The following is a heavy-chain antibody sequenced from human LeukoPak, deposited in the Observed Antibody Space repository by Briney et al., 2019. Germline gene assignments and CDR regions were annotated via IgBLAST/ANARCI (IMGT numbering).Heavy chain of an antibody. CDR3: ARGRSYSSGWAHFDY. CDR2: IYHSGST. J-gene: IGHJ4*02. CDR1: GGSISSSNW. D-gene: IGHD6-19*01. Sequence: SGTLSLTCAVSGGSISSSNWWSWVRQPPGKGLEWIGEIYHSGSTNYNPSLKSRVTISVDKPKNQFSLKLSSVTAADTAVYYCARGRSYSSGWAHFDYWGQGTLVTVSS. V-gene: IGHV4-4*02.